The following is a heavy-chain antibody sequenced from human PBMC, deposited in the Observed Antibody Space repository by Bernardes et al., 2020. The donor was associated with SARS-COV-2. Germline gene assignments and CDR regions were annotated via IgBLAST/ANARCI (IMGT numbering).Heavy chain of an antibody. J-gene: IGHJ5*02. Sequence: GGSLRLSCAASGFTFSDYAMNWVRQAPGKGLEWVSTISASGDSTYYADSVNGRFTISRDNSKNTLYLQMNNLRSDDTAVYFCATGVDYSYGLGWFDPWGQGTLVIVSS. D-gene: IGHD5-18*01. CDR3: ATGVDYSYGLGWFDP. CDR2: ISASGDST. CDR1: GFTFSDYA. V-gene: IGHV3-23*01.